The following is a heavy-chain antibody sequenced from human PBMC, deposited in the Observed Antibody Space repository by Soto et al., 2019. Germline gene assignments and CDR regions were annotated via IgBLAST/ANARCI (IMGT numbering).Heavy chain of an antibody. CDR1: GFTFNTYG. CDR3: AAHTGRYWNHFDY. D-gene: IGHD1-26*01. CDR2: ISSDATNK. J-gene: IGHJ4*02. Sequence: QVQLVESGGGVVQPGRSLRLSCAASGFTFNTYGMHWVRQAPGKGLEWVALISSDATNKYYGDSVKGRFTISRDNPKNTLYLQMDSLRPEDTTVYYCAAHTGRYWNHFDYWGLGTLVTVSS. V-gene: IGHV3-30*03.